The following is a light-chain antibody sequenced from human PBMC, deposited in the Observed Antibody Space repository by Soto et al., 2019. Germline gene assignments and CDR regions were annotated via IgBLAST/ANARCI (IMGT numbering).Light chain of an antibody. CDR2: GAS. CDR1: RSVPSSY. CDR3: QQLGASPYT. J-gene: IGKJ2*01. Sequence: DIVLTQSPSTLSLSPGERATLSCRASRSVPSSYLAWSQNKPGQAHRLLIFGASNRATGIPARFRGSGSGTDFTLTISRLEPEDLAFYYCQQLGASPYTFGLGTKLEIK. V-gene: IGKV3-20*01.